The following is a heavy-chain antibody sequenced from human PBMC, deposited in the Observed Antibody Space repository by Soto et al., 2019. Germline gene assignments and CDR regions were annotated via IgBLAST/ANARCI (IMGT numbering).Heavy chain of an antibody. Sequence: ASVKVSCKASGYTFTSYYMHWVRQAPGQGLEWMGIINPSGGSTSYAQKFQGRVTMTRDTSTSTVYMELSSVTAADTAVYYCARLIAAAGGNRAYWGQGTLVTVSS. D-gene: IGHD6-13*01. J-gene: IGHJ4*02. CDR2: INPSGGST. CDR1: GYTFTSYY. V-gene: IGHV1-46*01. CDR3: ARLIAAAGGNRAY.